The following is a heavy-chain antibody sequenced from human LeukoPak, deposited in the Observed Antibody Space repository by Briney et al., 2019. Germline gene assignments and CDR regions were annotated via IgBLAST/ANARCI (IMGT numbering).Heavy chain of an antibody. D-gene: IGHD1-20*01. V-gene: IGHV4-4*07. CDR1: GGSLRSYY. CDR3: ARLTGTAYNWFDP. J-gene: IGHJ5*02. CDR2: IFPGGGT. Sequence: SENLSLTCTVSGGSLRSYYWNWIRQPAGKGLEWVGRIFPGGGTSYSPSLKSRVTMSADTSKSQFSLKLTSVTAADTAVYYCARLTGTAYNWFDPWGPGTLVTVSS.